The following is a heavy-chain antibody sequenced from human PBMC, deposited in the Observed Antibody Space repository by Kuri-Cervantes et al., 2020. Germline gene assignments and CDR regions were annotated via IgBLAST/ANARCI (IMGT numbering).Heavy chain of an antibody. CDR2: ISGSGGST. D-gene: IGHD2-21*01. Sequence: GESLKISCAASGFTFSSYAMSWVRQAPGKGLEWVSAISGSGGSTYYADSVKGRFTISRDNSKNTLYLQMNSLRAEDTAVYYCAKVFLSMLFDAFDIWGQGTMVTVSS. V-gene: IGHV3-23*01. CDR1: GFTFSSYA. J-gene: IGHJ3*02. CDR3: AKVFLSMLFDAFDI.